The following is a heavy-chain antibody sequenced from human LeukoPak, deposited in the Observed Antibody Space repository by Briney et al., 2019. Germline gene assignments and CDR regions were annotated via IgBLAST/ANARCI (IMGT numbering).Heavy chain of an antibody. V-gene: IGHV4-39*01. Sequence: PSETLSLTCTVSGCSISSSSYYWGWIRQPPGKGLEWIGSIYYSGSTYYNPSLKSRVTISVDTSKNQFSLKLSSVTAADTAVYYCARRVALWFGDGSMDVWGQGTTVTVSS. CDR2: IYYSGST. CDR3: ARRVALWFGDGSMDV. J-gene: IGHJ6*02. D-gene: IGHD3-10*01. CDR1: GCSISSSSYY.